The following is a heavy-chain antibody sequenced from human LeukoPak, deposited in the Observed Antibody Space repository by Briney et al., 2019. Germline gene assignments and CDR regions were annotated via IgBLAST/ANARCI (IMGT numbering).Heavy chain of an antibody. V-gene: IGHV3-23*01. D-gene: IGHD6-19*01. CDR1: GFTFSSYA. CDR3: AKSRRVYSSGWSHFDY. J-gene: IGHJ4*02. Sequence: PGGSLRLSCAASGFTFSSYAISWVRQAPGKGLEWVSAISGSGGSTYYADSVKGRFTISRDNSKNTLYLQMNSLRAEDTAVYYCAKSRRVYSSGWSHFDYWGQGTLVTVSS. CDR2: ISGSGGST.